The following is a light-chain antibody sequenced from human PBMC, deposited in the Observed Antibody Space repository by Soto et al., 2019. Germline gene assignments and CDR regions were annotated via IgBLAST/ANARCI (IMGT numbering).Light chain of an antibody. CDR1: SSNIGAGYD. V-gene: IGLV1-40*01. CDR3: QSYDSSLSGVV. Sequence: QSVLTQPPSVSGAPGQRVTISCTGSSSNIGAGYDVHWYQQLPGTAPKLLIYGNSNRPSGVPDRFSGSKSGTSASLAITGLQAEDEAEYYCQSYDSSLSGVVFGGGTKLT. CDR2: GNS. J-gene: IGLJ2*01.